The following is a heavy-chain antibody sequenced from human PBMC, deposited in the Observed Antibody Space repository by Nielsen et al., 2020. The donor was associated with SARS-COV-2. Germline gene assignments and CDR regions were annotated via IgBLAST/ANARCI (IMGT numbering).Heavy chain of an antibody. CDR2: IYYSGST. CDR1: GGSISSGDYY. CDR3: ARDPGYDIFDDAFDI. V-gene: IGHV4-30-4*01. J-gene: IGHJ3*02. Sequence: SETLSLTCTVSGGSISSGDYYWSWIRQPPGKGLEWIGYIYYSGSTYYNPSLKSRVTISVDTSKNQFSLKLSSVTAADTAVYYYARDPGYDIFDDAFDIWGQGTMVTVSS. D-gene: IGHD3-9*01.